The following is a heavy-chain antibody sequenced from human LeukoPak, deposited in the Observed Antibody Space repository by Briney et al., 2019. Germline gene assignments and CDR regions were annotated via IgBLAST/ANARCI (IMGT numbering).Heavy chain of an antibody. CDR1: GFTFSSYA. J-gene: IGHJ4*02. CDR3: AKWDRSGWHYYFDY. D-gene: IGHD6-19*01. V-gene: IGHV3-64*04. CDR2: ISSNVGST. Sequence: GGSLRLSCSASGFTFSSYAMHWVRQAPGKGLEYVSAISSNVGSTYYADSMKGRYTISRDNSKNTLCLQMNSLRAEDTAVYFCAKWDRSGWHYYFDYWGQGTLVTVSS.